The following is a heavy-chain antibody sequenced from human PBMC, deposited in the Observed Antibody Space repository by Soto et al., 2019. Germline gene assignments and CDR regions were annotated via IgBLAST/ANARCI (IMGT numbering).Heavy chain of an antibody. Sequence: SETLSLTCTVYGGSVSSHYWSWIRQPPGKGLEWIGFIHYSGGTKYNPSLESRVTMSVDTSQNQLSLRLNSVTAADTAVYYCARESAGSGKNNWFDPWGLGTLVTVSS. CDR3: ARESAGSGKNNWFDP. J-gene: IGHJ5*02. D-gene: IGHD3-10*01. CDR2: IHYSGGT. CDR1: GGSVSSHY. V-gene: IGHV4-59*02.